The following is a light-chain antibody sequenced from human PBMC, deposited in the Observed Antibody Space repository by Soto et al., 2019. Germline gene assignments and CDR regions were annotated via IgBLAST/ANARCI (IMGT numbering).Light chain of an antibody. V-gene: IGKV3-15*01. CDR2: GAS. Sequence: EIVLTQAPATLSVSPGERATLSCRASQSVSRGLAWYQQKPGQAPRLLIYGASTRAPSIPARFSGSGSGTDFTLTISSLQSEDFAVYYCQQYDKWPTWTFGQGTKVDIK. J-gene: IGKJ1*01. CDR3: QQYDKWPTWT. CDR1: QSVSRG.